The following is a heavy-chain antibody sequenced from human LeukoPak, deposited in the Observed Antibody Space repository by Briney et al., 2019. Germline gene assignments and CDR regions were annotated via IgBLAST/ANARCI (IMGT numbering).Heavy chain of an antibody. CDR3: VKGRGYSYGSNHYYYGMDV. CDR1: GFTFSSYA. CDR2: ISYDGSNK. J-gene: IGHJ6*02. Sequence: PGGSLRLSCAASGFTFSSYAMHWVRQAPGKGLEWVAVISYDGSNKYYADSVKGRFTISRDNSKNTLYLQMNSLRAEDTAVYYCVKGRGYSYGSNHYYYGMDVWGQGTTVTVSS. V-gene: IGHV3-30-3*01. D-gene: IGHD5-18*01.